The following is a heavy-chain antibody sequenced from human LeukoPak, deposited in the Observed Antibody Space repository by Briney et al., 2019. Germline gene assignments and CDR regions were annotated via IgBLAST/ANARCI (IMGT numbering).Heavy chain of an antibody. CDR1: GGSISSSSYY. J-gene: IGHJ4*02. CDR3: ARIYGSGSFYFDY. V-gene: IGHV4-39*07. D-gene: IGHD3-10*01. CDR2: IYYSGST. Sequence: SETLSLTCTVSGGSISSSSYYWGWIRQPPGKGLEWIGSIYYSGSTYYSPSLKSRVTISVDTSKNQFSLKLSSVTAADTAVYYCARIYGSGSFYFDYWGQGTLVTVSS.